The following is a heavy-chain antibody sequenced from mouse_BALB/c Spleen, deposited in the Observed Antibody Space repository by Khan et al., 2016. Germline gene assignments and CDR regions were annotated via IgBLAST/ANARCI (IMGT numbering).Heavy chain of an antibody. CDR3: ARSMDY. V-gene: IGHV3-1*02. CDR1: DYSITSGDI. CDR2: IHYSGST. Sequence: EVQLQESGPDLVKPSQTLSLTCTVTDYSITSGDIWHWIRQFPGNKLEWLGNIHYSGSTNYNPSLESRISITRDTSNNQFFLQLNSVTTEDTATYYCARSMDYWGQGTSVTVSS. J-gene: IGHJ4*01.